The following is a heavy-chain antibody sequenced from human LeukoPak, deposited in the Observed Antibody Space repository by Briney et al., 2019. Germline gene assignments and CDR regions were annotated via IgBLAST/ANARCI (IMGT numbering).Heavy chain of an antibody. J-gene: IGHJ4*02. CDR1: GFTFSDYY. V-gene: IGHV3-11*01. D-gene: IGHD1-26*01. CDR3: ARAEYSGSYPLWY. Sequence: PGGSLRLSCAASGFTFSDYYVTWIRQVPGKGLEWVSYISSSGSTIYYADSVKGRFTISRDNTKNSLYLQMNSLRAEDTAVYYCARAEYSGSYPLWYWGQGTLVTVSS. CDR2: ISSSGSTI.